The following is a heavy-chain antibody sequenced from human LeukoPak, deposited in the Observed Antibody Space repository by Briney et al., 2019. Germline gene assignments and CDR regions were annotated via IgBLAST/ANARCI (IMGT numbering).Heavy chain of an antibody. D-gene: IGHD3-22*01. Sequence: GGSLRLSCAASGFTFSSYAMHWVRQAPGKGLEWVAVISYDGSNKYYADSVKGRFTISRDNSKNTLYLQMNSLRAEDTAVYYCARDGRYYDSSGYSSSNYFDYWGQGTLVTVSS. CDR3: ARDGRYYDSSGYSSSNYFDY. V-gene: IGHV3-30*04. J-gene: IGHJ4*02. CDR1: GFTFSSYA. CDR2: ISYDGSNK.